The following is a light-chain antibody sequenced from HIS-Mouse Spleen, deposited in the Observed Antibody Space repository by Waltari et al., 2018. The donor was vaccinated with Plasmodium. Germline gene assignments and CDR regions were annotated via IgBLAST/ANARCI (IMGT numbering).Light chain of an antibody. CDR2: DDS. J-gene: IGLJ2*01. V-gene: IGLV3-21*03. CDR3: QVWDSSSDRV. Sequence: SYVLTQPPSVSVAPGKTARITWGGNNFGRKSGQWYQQKPGQAPVLVVYDDSDRPSGIPERFSGSNSGNTATLTISRVEAGDEADYYCQVWDSSSDRVFGGGTKLTVL. CDR1: NFGRKS.